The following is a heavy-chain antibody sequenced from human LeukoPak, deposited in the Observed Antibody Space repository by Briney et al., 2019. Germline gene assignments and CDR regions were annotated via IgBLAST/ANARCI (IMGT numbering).Heavy chain of an antibody. V-gene: IGHV1-8*01. CDR2: MNPNSGNT. CDR1: GYTFTSYG. CDR3: ARAVGGILTGYYNVDYYYYMDV. Sequence: EASVKVSCKASGYTFTSYGISWVRQATGQGLEWMGWMNPNSGNTGYAQKFQGRVTITRNTSISTAYMELSSLRSEDTAVYYCARAVGGILTGYYNVDYYYYMDVWGKGTTVTVSS. J-gene: IGHJ6*03. D-gene: IGHD3-9*01.